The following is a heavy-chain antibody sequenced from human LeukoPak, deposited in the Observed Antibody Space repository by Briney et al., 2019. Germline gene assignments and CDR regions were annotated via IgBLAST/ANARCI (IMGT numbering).Heavy chain of an antibody. V-gene: IGHV3-23*01. CDR3: AKDWIQFSRVFDCFDS. CDR2: IGNTET. Sequence: QAGGSLRLSCATSGFTFNTNAMSWVRQAPGKGLEWVSTIGNTETFYADSVTGRFAISRDNSKNTVYLHMNSLRVEDTAVYYCAKDWIQFSRVFDCFDSWGQGTLVTVSS. CDR1: GFTFNTNA. J-gene: IGHJ4*02. D-gene: IGHD2-21*01.